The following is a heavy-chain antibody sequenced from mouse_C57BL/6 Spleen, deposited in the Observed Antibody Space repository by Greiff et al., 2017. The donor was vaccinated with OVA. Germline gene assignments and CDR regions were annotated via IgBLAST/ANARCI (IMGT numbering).Heavy chain of an antibody. CDR3: ARVPLITTVVATDWYFDV. Sequence: DVQLVESGPGLVKPSQSLSLTCSVTGYSITSGYYWNWIRQFPGNKLEWMGYISYDGSNNYNPSLKNRISITRDTSKNQFFLKLNSVTTEDTATYYCARVPLITTVVATDWYFDVWGTGTTVTVSS. CDR1: GYSITSGYY. V-gene: IGHV3-6*01. D-gene: IGHD1-1*01. J-gene: IGHJ1*03. CDR2: ISYDGSN.